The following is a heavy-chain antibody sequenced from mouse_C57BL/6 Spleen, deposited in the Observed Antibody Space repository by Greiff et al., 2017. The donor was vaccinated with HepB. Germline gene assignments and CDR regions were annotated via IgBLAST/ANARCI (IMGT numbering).Heavy chain of an antibody. V-gene: IGHV1-20*01. CDR1: GYSFTGYF. J-gene: IGHJ1*03. CDR3: ARVGYYDFDV. Sequence: EVKLQESGPELVKPGDSVKISCKASGYSFTGYFMNWVMQSHGKSLEWIGRINPYNGDTFYNQKFKGKATLTVDKSSSTAHMELRSLTSEDSAVYYCARVGYYDFDVWGTGTTVTVSS. CDR2: INPYNGDT. D-gene: IGHD2-3*01.